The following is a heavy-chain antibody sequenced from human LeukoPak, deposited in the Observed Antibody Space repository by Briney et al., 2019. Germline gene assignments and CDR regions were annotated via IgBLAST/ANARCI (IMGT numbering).Heavy chain of an antibody. J-gene: IGHJ4*02. CDR2: ITNSGTGT. Sequence: GGSLRLSCAASGFAFSNYAMCWVRQAPGRGREWVSAITNSGTGTYYADSVRGRFTISRDNSKNTLYLQIHSLRAEDTALYYCARREPTVTTLYQDYFDYWGQGTLVTVSS. CDR1: GFAFSNYA. V-gene: IGHV3-23*01. CDR3: ARREPTVTTLYQDYFDY. D-gene: IGHD4-17*01.